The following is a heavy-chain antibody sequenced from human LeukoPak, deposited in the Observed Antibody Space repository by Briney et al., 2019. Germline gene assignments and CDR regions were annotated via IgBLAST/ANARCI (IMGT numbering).Heavy chain of an antibody. J-gene: IGHJ3*02. CDR3: GRLGYYYDSSGYYYGAFDI. D-gene: IGHD3-22*01. CDR2: IYHSGST. CDR1: GYSISSGYY. Sequence: PSETLSLTCAVSGYSISSGYYWGWIRQPPGKGLEWIGSIYHSGSTYYNPSLKSRVTISVDTSKNQSSPKLSSMTAADTAVYYCGRLGYYYDSSGYYYGAFDIWGQGTMVTVSS. V-gene: IGHV4-38-2*01.